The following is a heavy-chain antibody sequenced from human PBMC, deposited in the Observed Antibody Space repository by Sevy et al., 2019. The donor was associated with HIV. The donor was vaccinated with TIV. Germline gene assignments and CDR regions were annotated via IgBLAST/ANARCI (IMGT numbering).Heavy chain of an antibody. J-gene: IGHJ5*02. CDR3: ASDALPFCGSDCYSHFFDP. CDR2: ISHDGGTQ. Sequence: GGSLRLSCVGSGFTFSSYSFNWVRLAPGKGLEWVSLISHDGGTQFFADSVRGRFTISRDNSKNTLWLEMNSLRPEDTAVYSCASDALPFCGSDCYSHFFDPWGQGTLVTVSS. V-gene: IGHV3-30*04. D-gene: IGHD2-21*02. CDR1: GFTFSSYS.